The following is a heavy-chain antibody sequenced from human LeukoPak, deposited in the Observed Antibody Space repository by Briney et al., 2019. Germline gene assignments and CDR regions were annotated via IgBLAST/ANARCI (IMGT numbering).Heavy chain of an antibody. D-gene: IGHD6-19*01. CDR3: ARSFLGGWYYFDY. CDR2: INHSGST. CDR1: GGSFSGYY. V-gene: IGHV4-34*01. J-gene: IGHJ4*02. Sequence: SETLSLTCAVYGGSFSGYYWSWIRQPPGKGLEWIGEINHSGSTNYNPSLKSRVTISVDTSNNQFSLKLSSVTAADTAVYYCARSFLGGWYYFDYWGQGTLVTVSS.